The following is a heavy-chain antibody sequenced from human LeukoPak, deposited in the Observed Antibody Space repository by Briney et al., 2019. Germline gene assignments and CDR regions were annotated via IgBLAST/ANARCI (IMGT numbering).Heavy chain of an antibody. D-gene: IGHD3-22*01. J-gene: IGHJ4*02. CDR2: INHSGST. Sequence: SETLSLTCTASGGSISSYYWSWIRQPPGKGLEWIGEINHSGSTNYNPSLKSRVTISVDTSKNQFSLKLSSVTAADTAVYYCARGLDYYDSSGYYEYYFDYWGQGTLVTVSS. CDR3: ARGLDYYDSSGYYEYYFDY. V-gene: IGHV4-34*01. CDR1: GGSISSYY.